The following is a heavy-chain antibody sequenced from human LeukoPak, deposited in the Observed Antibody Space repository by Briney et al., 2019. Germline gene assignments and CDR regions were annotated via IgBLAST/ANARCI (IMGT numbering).Heavy chain of an antibody. CDR3: ARRVYSYDAFDI. D-gene: IGHD5-18*01. V-gene: IGHV5-51*01. Sequence: GESLKISCKGSGYSFNTYWIGWVRQMPGKGLEWMGIIYPGDSDTKYSPSFQGQVTISADKSISTAYLQWSSLKASDTAMYYCARRVYSYDAFDIWGQGTMVTVSS. CDR2: IYPGDSDT. J-gene: IGHJ3*02. CDR1: GYSFNTYW.